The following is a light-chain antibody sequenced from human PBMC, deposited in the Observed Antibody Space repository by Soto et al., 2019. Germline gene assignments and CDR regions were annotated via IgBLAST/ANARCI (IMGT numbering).Light chain of an antibody. Sequence: DIQMTQSPSTLSASVGDRVTITCRASENVNNWLAWYQQKPGKAPKLLMSQASDLGSGVPSRFSGSGSGTEFTLSISGLQPDDFATYYCQQYNSHSLTFGHGTKVEIK. CDR3: QQYNSHSLT. CDR1: ENVNNW. CDR2: QAS. V-gene: IGKV1-5*03. J-gene: IGKJ1*01.